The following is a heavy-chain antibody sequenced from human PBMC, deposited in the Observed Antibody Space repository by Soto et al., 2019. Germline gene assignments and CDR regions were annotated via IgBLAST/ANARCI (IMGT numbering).Heavy chain of an antibody. CDR2: LWAGGNIR. D-gene: IGHD3-3*02. V-gene: IGHV3-33*01. CDR1: GFSFSSHG. Sequence: QVQLVESGGNVVQPGRSLRLSCAASGFSFSSHGMHWVRQAPGKRLEWVAHLWAGGNIRYYAYSVKGRFTISSDHSKNTLYLQMDSLGAEDTAVYYCARDAQHLANYGMDVWGQGTTVTVSS. J-gene: IGHJ6*02. CDR3: ARDAQHLANYGMDV.